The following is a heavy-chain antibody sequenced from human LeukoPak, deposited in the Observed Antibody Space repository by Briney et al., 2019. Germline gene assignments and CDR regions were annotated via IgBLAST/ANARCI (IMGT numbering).Heavy chain of an antibody. J-gene: IGHJ4*02. Sequence: PGGSLRLSCAASGFTFDNYAMHWVRQAPGKGLEWGSLISGGGGSTSYADSVKGRFTISRDNNKGSLYLQMNSLRTEDTALYYCAKVLGSSSWYSLGYWGQGTLVTVSS. V-gene: IGHV3-43*02. CDR3: AKVLGSSSWYSLGY. D-gene: IGHD6-13*01. CDR1: GFTFDNYA. CDR2: ISGGGGST.